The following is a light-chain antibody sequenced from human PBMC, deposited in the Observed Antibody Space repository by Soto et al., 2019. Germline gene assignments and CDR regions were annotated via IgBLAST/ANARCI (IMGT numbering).Light chain of an antibody. CDR1: QSVDSST. CDR3: QHFDDSLT. Sequence: EVVLTPSPGTLSLSPGERATLSCRASQSVDSSTLAWYQQKPGQAPRLLISGASKRATGPPDRFSGSGSGTDFTLTISRLEPEDFAVFYCQHFDDSLTFGGGTKVEI. J-gene: IGKJ4*01. CDR2: GAS. V-gene: IGKV3-20*01.